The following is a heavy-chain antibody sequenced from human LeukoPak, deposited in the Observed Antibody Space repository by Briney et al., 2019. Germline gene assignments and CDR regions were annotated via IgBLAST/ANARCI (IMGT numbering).Heavy chain of an antibody. V-gene: IGHV4-31*03. J-gene: IGHJ5*02. CDR3: VRWHDRPPRAWFDT. CDR1: GGSISSGGYY. CDR2: IYYSGGT. D-gene: IGHD5-12*01. Sequence: PSQTLSLTCTVSGGSISSGGYYWSWIRQHPGKGLEWIEYIYYSGGTYYNPSLKSRVTISVDTSKNQFSLKLSSVTAADTAVYYCVRWHDRPPRAWFDTWGQGTLVTVSS.